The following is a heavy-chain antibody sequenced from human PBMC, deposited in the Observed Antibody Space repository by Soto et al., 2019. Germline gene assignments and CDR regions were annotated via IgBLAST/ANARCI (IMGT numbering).Heavy chain of an antibody. J-gene: IGHJ4*02. CDR3: ARVRGTAGKRYFDY. CDR2: TYYSGST. Sequence: LSLTCTVSGGSMIAYYWNWMRQPPGKGLQWIGYTYYSGSTTYNPSLKSRVTISVDSSKNQFSLKLDSVTPADTAVYYCARVRGTAGKRYFDYWGPGTLVTVSS. V-gene: IGHV4-59*01. CDR1: GGSMIAYY. D-gene: IGHD6-13*01.